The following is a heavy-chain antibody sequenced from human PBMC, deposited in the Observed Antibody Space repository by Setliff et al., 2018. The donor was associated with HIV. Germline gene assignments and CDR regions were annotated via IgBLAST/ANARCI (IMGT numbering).Heavy chain of an antibody. D-gene: IGHD2-2*01. Sequence: PGESLKISCQASGYSFTNFWIGWVRQMPGKGLEWMGVFYPGDSDTDYSPSLQGRVTVSADKSISTAYLQWSSLEASDTAMYYCARRSSMSSTADLWGQGTLVTVSS. CDR1: GYSFTNFW. CDR3: ARRSSMSSTADL. CDR2: FYPGDSDT. V-gene: IGHV5-51*01. J-gene: IGHJ5*02.